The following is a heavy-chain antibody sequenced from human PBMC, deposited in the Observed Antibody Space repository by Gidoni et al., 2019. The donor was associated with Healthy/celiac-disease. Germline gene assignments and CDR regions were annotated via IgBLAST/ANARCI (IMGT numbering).Heavy chain of an antibody. D-gene: IGHD3-16*02. V-gene: IGHV3-20*04. Sequence: EVQLVESGGGVVRPGGSLRLSCAASGFAFDDYGMRWVRHAPGKGLAWVSGINWNGGSTGYADSVKGRFTISRDNAKNSLYLQMNSLGAEDTALYYCARDHRAFGGVIELFDYWGQGTLVTVSS. J-gene: IGHJ4*02. CDR3: ARDHRAFGGVIELFDY. CDR1: GFAFDDYG. CDR2: INWNGGST.